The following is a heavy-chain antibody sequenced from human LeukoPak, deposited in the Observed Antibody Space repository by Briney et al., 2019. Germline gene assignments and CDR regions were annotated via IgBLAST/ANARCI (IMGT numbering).Heavy chain of an antibody. CDR2: INHSGST. D-gene: IGHD6-19*01. V-gene: IGHV4-34*01. J-gene: IGHJ4*02. Sequence: PSETLSLTCAVYGGSFSGYYWSWIRQPPGKGLEWIGEINHSGSTNYNPSLKSRVTISVDTSKNQFSLKLSSVTAADTAVYYCARGALYSSGWTLKYYFDYWAREPWSPSPQ. CDR1: GGSFSGYY. CDR3: ARGALYSSGWTLKYYFDY.